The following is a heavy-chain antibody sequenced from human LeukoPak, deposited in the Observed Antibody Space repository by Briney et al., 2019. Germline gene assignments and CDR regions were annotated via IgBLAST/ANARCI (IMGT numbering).Heavy chain of an antibody. CDR2: ISGDGGST. Sequence: GGSLRLSCAASGLTFDDYAMHWVRQAPEKGLEWVSLISGDGGSTYYADSVKGRFTISRDNSKNSLYLQMNSLRTEDTALYYCAKDMGGYSYGYIYYYYYYGMDVWGQGTTVTVSS. D-gene: IGHD5-18*01. CDR1: GLTFDDYA. CDR3: AKDMGGYSYGYIYYYYYYGMDV. V-gene: IGHV3-43*02. J-gene: IGHJ6*02.